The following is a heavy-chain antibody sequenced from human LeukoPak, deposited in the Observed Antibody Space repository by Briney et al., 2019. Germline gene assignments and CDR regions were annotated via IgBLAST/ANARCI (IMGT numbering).Heavy chain of an antibody. J-gene: IGHJ4*02. V-gene: IGHV4-59*01. CDR3: ARDAVGAIDY. CDR2: IYYSGST. CDR1: GGSISSYY. Sequence: SETLSLTCTVSGGSISSYYWSWIRLPPGKGLEWIGYIYYSGSTNYNPSLKSRVTISVDTSKNQFSLKLSSVTAADTAVYYCARDAVGAIDYWGQGTLVTVSS. D-gene: IGHD1-26*01.